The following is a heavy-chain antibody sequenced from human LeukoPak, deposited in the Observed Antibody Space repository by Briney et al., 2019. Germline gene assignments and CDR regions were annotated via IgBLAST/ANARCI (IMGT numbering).Heavy chain of an antibody. D-gene: IGHD1-14*01. CDR2: IYPGDSDT. CDR3: ARLHNNNPYYFDY. Sequence: GESLKISCKGSEYRFTSYWIGWVRQMPGKGLEWMGIIYPGDSDTRYSPSFQGQVTISADKSISTAYLQWSSLKASDTAMYYCARLHNNNPYYFDYWGQGTLVTVSS. CDR1: EYRFTSYW. V-gene: IGHV5-51*01. J-gene: IGHJ4*02.